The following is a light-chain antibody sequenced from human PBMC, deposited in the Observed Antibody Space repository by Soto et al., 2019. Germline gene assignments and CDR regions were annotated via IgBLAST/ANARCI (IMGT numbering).Light chain of an antibody. CDR2: GSS. Sequence: EVVLTQSPGTLSLSPGERATLSCRASQSVTNNYLAWYQQRPGQAPRLLIFGSSDRATGIPDRFSGSGSGTDFPLTLSRLEPEDFAVYYCHQYGSSPPYTFGQGTKLEIK. CDR3: HQYGSSPPYT. J-gene: IGKJ2*01. V-gene: IGKV3-20*01. CDR1: QSVTNNY.